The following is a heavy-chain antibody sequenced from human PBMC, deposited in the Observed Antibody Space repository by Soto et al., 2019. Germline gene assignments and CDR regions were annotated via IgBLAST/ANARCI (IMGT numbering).Heavy chain of an antibody. CDR2: IYYSGST. V-gene: IGHV4-31*03. CDR1: GGSISSGGYY. Sequence: SETLSLTCTVSGGSISSGGYYWSWIRQQPGKGLEWIGYIYYSGSTYYTPSLKSRVTISVDTSKNQFSLKLSSVTAADTAVYYCATLDYYDSSGYPGAFDIWGQGTMVTVSS. CDR3: ATLDYYDSSGYPGAFDI. D-gene: IGHD3-22*01. J-gene: IGHJ3*02.